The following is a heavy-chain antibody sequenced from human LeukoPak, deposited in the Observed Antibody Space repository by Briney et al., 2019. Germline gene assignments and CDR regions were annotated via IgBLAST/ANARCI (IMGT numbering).Heavy chain of an antibody. CDR1: GGSISSGSYY. J-gene: IGHJ6*02. V-gene: IGHV4-61*02. CDR3: ARDVRNCSGGSCYYYYGMDV. D-gene: IGHD2-15*01. CDR2: IYTSGST. Sequence: PSETLSLTCTVSGGSISSGSYYWSWIRQPAGKGLEWIGRIYTSGSTNYNPSLKSRVTISVDTSKNQFSLKLSSVTAADTAVYYCARDVRNCSGGSCYYYYGMDVWGQGTTVTVSS.